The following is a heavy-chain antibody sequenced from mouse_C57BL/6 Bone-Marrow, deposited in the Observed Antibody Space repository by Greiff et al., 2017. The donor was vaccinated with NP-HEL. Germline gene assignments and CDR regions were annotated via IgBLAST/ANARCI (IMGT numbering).Heavy chain of an antibody. CDR3: ARKNYDYEGYAMDY. CDR1: GYTFTSYW. V-gene: IGHV1-53*01. J-gene: IGHJ4*01. CDR2: INPSNGGT. D-gene: IGHD2-4*01. Sequence: QVQLQQPGTELVKPGASVKLSCKASGYTFTSYWLHWVKQRPGQGLAWIGNINPSNGGTNYNEKFKSKATLTVDKSSSTAYMQLSSLTSEDSAVYYCARKNYDYEGYAMDYWGQGTSVTVSS.